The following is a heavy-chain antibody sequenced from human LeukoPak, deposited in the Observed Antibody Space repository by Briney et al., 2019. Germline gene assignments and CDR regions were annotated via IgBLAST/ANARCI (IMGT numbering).Heavy chain of an antibody. CDR2: IYYSGST. Sequence: SETLSLTCTVSGGSISSYYWSWIRQPPGKGLEWIGYIYYSGSTNYNPSLKSRVTISVDTSKNQFSLKLSSVTAADAAVYYCARMAYGSGSYPFDYWGQGTLVTVSS. D-gene: IGHD3-10*01. V-gene: IGHV4-59*01. CDR1: GGSISSYY. J-gene: IGHJ4*02. CDR3: ARMAYGSGSYPFDY.